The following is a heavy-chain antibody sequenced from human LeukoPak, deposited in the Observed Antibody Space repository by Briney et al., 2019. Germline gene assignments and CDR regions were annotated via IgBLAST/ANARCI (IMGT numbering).Heavy chain of an antibody. CDR3: AKGGGGYSCYYYMDV. J-gene: IGHJ6*03. CDR1: GFTFDDYA. Sequence: GRSLRLSCAASGFTFDDYAMHWVRQAPGKGLEWVSGISWNSGSIGYADSVKGRFTISRDNAKNSLYLQMNSLRAEDMALYYCAKGGGGYSCYYYMDVWGKGTTVTVSS. D-gene: IGHD5-18*01. V-gene: IGHV3-9*03. CDR2: ISWNSGSI.